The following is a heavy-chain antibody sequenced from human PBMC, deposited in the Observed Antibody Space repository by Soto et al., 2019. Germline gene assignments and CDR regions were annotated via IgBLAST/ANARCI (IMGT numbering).Heavy chain of an antibody. D-gene: IGHD6-6*01. J-gene: IGHJ6*03. V-gene: IGHV4-39*01. CDR2: IYYSGST. CDR1: CGSISSSSYY. CDR3: ASTSSSGYYYYYMDV. Sequence: SETLSLTCTVSCGSISSSSYYRGWIRQPPGKGLEWIGSIYYSGSTYYNPSLKSRVTISVDTSKNQFSLKLSSVTAADTAVYYCASTSSSGYYYYYMDVWGKGTTVTVSS.